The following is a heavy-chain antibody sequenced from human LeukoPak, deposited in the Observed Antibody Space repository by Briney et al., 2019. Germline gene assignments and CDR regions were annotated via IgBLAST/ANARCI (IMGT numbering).Heavy chain of an antibody. Sequence: GGSLRLSCAASGFTVSSNYMSWVRQAPGKGLEWVSSISSSSSYIYYADSVKGRFTISRDNAKNSLYLQMNSLRAEDTAVYYCARQSQDYWGQGTLVTVSS. CDR3: ARQSQDY. J-gene: IGHJ4*02. V-gene: IGHV3-21*01. CDR1: GFTVSSNY. CDR2: ISSSSSYI.